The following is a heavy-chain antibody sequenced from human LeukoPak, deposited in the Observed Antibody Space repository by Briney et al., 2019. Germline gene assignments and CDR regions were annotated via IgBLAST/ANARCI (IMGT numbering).Heavy chain of an antibody. CDR3: ATDRGWRTSGYYLYYFEY. D-gene: IGHD3-3*01. V-gene: IGHV3-7*01. CDR1: GFTFSSYA. CDR2: IKQDGSEK. J-gene: IGHJ4*02. Sequence: GGSLRLSCAASGFTFSSYAMSWVRQAPGKGLEWVANIKQDGSEKYYVDSVKGRFTISRDNAKNSLYLQMNSLRAEDTAVYYCATDRGWRTSGYYLYYFEYWGQGTLVTYSS.